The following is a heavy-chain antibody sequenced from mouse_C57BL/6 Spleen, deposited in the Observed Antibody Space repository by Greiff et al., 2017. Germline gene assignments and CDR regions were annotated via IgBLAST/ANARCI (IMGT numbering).Heavy chain of an antibody. J-gene: IGHJ2*01. V-gene: IGHV1-72*01. CDR2: IDPNSGGT. CDR3: ARMHYGGSYYFDY. Sequence: QVQLQQPGAELVKPGASVKLSCKASGYTFTSYWMHWVKQRPGRGLEWIGRIDPNSGGTKYNEKFKGKATLTVDKPSSTAYMQLSGLTSEASAVYYCARMHYGGSYYFDYWGKGTTLTVSS. CDR1: GYTFTSYW. D-gene: IGHD1-1*01.